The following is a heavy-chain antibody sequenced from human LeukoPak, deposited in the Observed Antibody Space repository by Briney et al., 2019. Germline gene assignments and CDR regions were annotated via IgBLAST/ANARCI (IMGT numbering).Heavy chain of an antibody. CDR3: AKAASRGLYCSGGSCYALVY. V-gene: IGHV3-30*01. CDR2: IPYDGGTN. D-gene: IGHD2-15*01. J-gene: IGHJ4*02. CDR1: GFMFNIYA. Sequence: GGSLRLSCAASGFMFNIYAMHWVRQAPGKGLEWVAVIPYDGGTNYYADSVKGRFTISRDNTESTLYLQMNSLRAEDTAVYYCAKAASRGLYCSGGSCYALVYWGQGTLVTVSS.